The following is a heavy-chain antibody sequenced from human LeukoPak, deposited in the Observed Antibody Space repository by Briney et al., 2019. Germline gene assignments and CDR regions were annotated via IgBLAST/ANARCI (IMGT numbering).Heavy chain of an antibody. CDR1: GGSISSYY. D-gene: IGHD2-15*01. CDR3: ARRYCCGGSCYFDY. CDR2: IYYSGST. V-gene: IGHV4-59*08. J-gene: IGHJ4*02. Sequence: PSETLSLTCTVSGGSISSYYWSWIRQPPGKGLEWIGYIYYSGSTNYNPSLKSRVTISVDTSKNQFSLKLSSVTAADTAVYYCARRYCCGGSCYFDYWGQGTLVSVSS.